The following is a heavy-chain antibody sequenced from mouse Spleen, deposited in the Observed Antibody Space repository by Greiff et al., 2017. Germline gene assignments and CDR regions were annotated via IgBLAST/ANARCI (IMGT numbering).Heavy chain of an antibody. Sequence: EVQLQQSGPELVKPGASVKIPCKASGYTFTDYNMDWVKQSHGKSLEWIGDINPNNGGTIYNQKFKGKATLTVDKSSSTAYMELRSLTSEDTAVYYCARNGNYDEAWFAYWGQGTLVTVSA. V-gene: IGHV1-18*01. CDR3: ARNGNYDEAWFAY. CDR2: INPNNGGT. D-gene: IGHD2-4*01. J-gene: IGHJ3*01. CDR1: GYTFTDYN.